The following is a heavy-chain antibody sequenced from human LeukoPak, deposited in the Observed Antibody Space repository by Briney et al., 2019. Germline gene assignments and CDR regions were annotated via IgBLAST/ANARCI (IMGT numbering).Heavy chain of an antibody. CDR2: ISSSGSTI. D-gene: IGHD3-3*01. J-gene: IGHJ4*02. V-gene: IGHV3-11*01. CDR1: GFTFSDYY. CDR3: ASGYYDFWSGYSPLDY. Sequence: PGGSLRLSCAASGFTFSDYYMSWIRQAPGKGLEWVSYISSSGSTIYYADSVKGRFTISRDNAKNSLYLQMNNLRAEDTAVYYCASGYYDFWSGYSPLDYWGQGTLVTVSS.